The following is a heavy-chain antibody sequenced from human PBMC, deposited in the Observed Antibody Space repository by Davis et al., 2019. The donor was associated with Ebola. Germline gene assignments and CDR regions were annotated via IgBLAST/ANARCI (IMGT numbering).Heavy chain of an antibody. J-gene: IGHJ4*02. CDR3: AREPIAVAGYYFDY. V-gene: IGHV1-3*01. Sequence: ASVKVSCKASGYTFTGYYMHWVRQAPGQRLEWMGWIHGGNGNRKYSQKFQGRVTITMDTSASTAYMELSSLRSEDTAVYYCAREPIAVAGYYFDYWGQGTLVTVSS. CDR2: IHGGNGNR. CDR1: GYTFTGYY. D-gene: IGHD6-19*01.